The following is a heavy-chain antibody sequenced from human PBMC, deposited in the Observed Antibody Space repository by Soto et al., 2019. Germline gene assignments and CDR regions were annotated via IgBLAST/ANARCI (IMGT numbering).Heavy chain of an antibody. CDR3: AREKICMGRGILITDAFYI. CDR2: IWYDGSNK. Sequence: QVQLVESGGGVVQPGRSLRLSCAASGFTFSSYGMHWVRQAPGKGLEWVAVIWYDGSNKYYADSVKGRFTISRDNSNNTLYLQMNSLRAEDTAVYYCAREKICMGRGILITDAFYIWGQGTMVTVSS. V-gene: IGHV3-33*01. CDR1: GFTFSSYG. J-gene: IGHJ3*02. D-gene: IGHD3-10*01.